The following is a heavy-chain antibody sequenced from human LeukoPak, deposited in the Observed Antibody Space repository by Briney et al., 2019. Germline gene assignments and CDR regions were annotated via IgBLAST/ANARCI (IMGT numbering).Heavy chain of an antibody. J-gene: IGHJ6*03. CDR3: ARDYYDSSGPYYYYYMDV. V-gene: IGHV4-59*01. CDR1: GGSISSYY. CDR2: IYYSGST. D-gene: IGHD3-22*01. Sequence: SETLSLTCTVSGGSISSYYWSWIRQPPGKGLEWIGYIYYSGSTNYNPSLKSRVTISVDTSKNQFSLKLSSVTAADTAVHYCARDYYDSSGPYYYYYMDVWGKGTTVTVSS.